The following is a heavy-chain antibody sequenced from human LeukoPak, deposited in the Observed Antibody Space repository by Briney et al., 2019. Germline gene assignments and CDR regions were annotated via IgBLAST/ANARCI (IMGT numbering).Heavy chain of an antibody. J-gene: IGHJ4*02. Sequence: SETLSLTCTVSGYSISSGYYWGWIRQPPGKGLEWIGSIYHSGSTYYNPSLKSRVTISVDTSKNQFSLKLSSVTAADTAVYYCARDDILTGYQGLGFDYWGQGTLVTVSS. V-gene: IGHV4-38-2*02. CDR1: GYSISSGYY. CDR2: IYHSGST. CDR3: ARDDILTGYQGLGFDY. D-gene: IGHD3-9*01.